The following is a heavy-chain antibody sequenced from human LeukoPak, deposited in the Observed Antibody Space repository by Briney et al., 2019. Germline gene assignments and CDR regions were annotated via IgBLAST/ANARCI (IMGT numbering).Heavy chain of an antibody. CDR2: IYYSGST. Sequence: PSESLSLTCTVSGGSISSSSYYWGWIRQPPGKGRGWMGSIYYSGSTYYNPSLKSRVTISVDTSKNQFSLKLSSVTAADTAVYYCARQGYGGNSYHYWGQGTLVTVSS. CDR1: GGSISSSSYY. D-gene: IGHD4-23*01. V-gene: IGHV4-39*01. J-gene: IGHJ4*02. CDR3: ARQGYGGNSYHY.